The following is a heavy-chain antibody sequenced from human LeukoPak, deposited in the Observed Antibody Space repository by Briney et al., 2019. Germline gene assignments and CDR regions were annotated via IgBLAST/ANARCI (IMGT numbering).Heavy chain of an antibody. V-gene: IGHV3-23*01. J-gene: IGHJ4*02. D-gene: IGHD6-13*01. CDR1: GFTFSSYA. Sequence: SGGSLRLSCAASGFTFSSYAMSWVRQAPGEGLEWVSTISDSSDNTYYADSVKGRFITSRDNSKNTLYLQMNSLRAEDTAVYYCAKPYSSSWALDYWGQGTLVTVSS. CDR3: AKPYSSSWALDY. CDR2: ISDSSDNT.